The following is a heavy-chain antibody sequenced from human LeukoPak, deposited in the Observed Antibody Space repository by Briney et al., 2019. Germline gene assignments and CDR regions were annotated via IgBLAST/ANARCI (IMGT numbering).Heavy chain of an antibody. D-gene: IGHD3-22*01. V-gene: IGHV1-69*04. CDR1: GGTFSSYA. Sequence: SVKVSCKASGGTFSSYAISWVRQAPGQGLEWMGRIIPILGIANYAQKFQGRVTITADKSTSTAYMELSSLRSEDTAVYYCAREGDYYDSSGYSNAFDIWGQGTMVTVSS. CDR2: IIPILGIA. CDR3: AREGDYYDSSGYSNAFDI. J-gene: IGHJ3*02.